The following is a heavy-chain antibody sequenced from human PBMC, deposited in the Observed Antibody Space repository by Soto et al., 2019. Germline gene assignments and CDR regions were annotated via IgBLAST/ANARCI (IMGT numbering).Heavy chain of an antibody. J-gene: IGHJ5*01. CDR1: GGSISSGGYY. CDR3: AAAPPGEQNFDS. Sequence: PWETLSLTCTVSGGSISSGGYYWSWIRQHPGKGLEWIGYIYYSGSTYYNPSLKSRITMSADTSKNQLSLNLSSVTAADTARYYCAAAPPGEQNFDSLGQGILVTVSS. D-gene: IGHD1-26*01. V-gene: IGHV4-30-4*08. CDR2: IYYSGST.